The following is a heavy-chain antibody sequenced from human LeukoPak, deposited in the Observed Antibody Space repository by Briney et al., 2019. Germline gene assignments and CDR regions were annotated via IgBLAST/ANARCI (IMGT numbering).Heavy chain of an antibody. CDR3: ARGDYYDSAWDY. D-gene: IGHD3-22*01. CDR1: GGSISSYY. Sequence: SETLSLTCTVSGGSISSYYWSWTRQPPGKGLEWIGYIYYSGSTNYNPSLKSRVTISVDTSKNQFSLKLSSVTAADTAVYYCARGDYYDSAWDYWGQGTLVTVSS. J-gene: IGHJ4*02. CDR2: IYYSGST. V-gene: IGHV4-59*08.